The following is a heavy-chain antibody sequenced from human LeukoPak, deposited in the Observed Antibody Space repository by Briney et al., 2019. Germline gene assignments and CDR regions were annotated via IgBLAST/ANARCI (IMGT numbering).Heavy chain of an antibody. Sequence: ASVKVSCKASGYTFTGYYMHWVRQAPGQGLEWMGRINPNSGGTNYAQKFQGRVTMTRDTSISTAYMELSRLRSDDTAVYYCARVPYYYDSSGYYLGVGYYYYYMDVWGKGTTVTVSS. V-gene: IGHV1-2*06. CDR3: ARVPYYYDSSGYYLGVGYYYYYMDV. J-gene: IGHJ6*03. D-gene: IGHD3-22*01. CDR1: GYTFTGYY. CDR2: INPNSGGT.